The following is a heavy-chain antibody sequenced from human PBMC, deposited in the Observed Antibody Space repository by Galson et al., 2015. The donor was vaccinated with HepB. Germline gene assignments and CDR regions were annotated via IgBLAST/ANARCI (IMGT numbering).Heavy chain of an antibody. D-gene: IGHD3-16*01. Sequence: SLRLSCAASGFTFDDYAMHWVRQAPGKGLEWVSGISWNSGSIGYADSVKGRFTISRDNAKNSLYLQMNSLRAEDTALYYCAGWANPGGFDYWGQGTMVTVSS. CDR2: ISWNSGSI. V-gene: IGHV3-9*01. CDR3: AGWANPGGFDY. J-gene: IGHJ4*03. CDR1: GFTFDDYA.